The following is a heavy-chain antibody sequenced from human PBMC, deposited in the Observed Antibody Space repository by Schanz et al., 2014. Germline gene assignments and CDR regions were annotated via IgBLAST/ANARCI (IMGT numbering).Heavy chain of an antibody. J-gene: IGHJ6*03. CDR3: ARDHQWLARYYMDV. CDR2: ISGSGAST. D-gene: IGHD6-19*01. Sequence: EVQLVESGGGLVQPGGSLRLSCVASGVTFSSYAMSWVRQASGKGLEWVSAISGSGASTYYADSVKGRFTISRDNPKKTLYLQMNSLRAEDTAVYYCARDHQWLARYYMDVWDKGTTVTVSS. V-gene: IGHV3-23*04. CDR1: GVTFSSYA.